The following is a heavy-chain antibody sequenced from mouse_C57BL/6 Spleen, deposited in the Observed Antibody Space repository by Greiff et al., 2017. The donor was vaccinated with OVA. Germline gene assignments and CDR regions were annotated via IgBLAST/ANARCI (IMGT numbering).Heavy chain of an antibody. V-gene: IGHV1-11*01. D-gene: IGHD1-1*01. CDR3: GRAGYYYGSSTGYFDV. Sequence: PLPPSVASLARPGASVTLSCKASGYTFTDHIMNWVKKRPGQGLEWIGRIYPVSGETNYNQKFMGKATFSVDRSSSTVYMVLNSLTSEDPAVYYCGRAGYYYGSSTGYFDVWGTGTTVTVSS. CDR1: GYTFTDHI. CDR2: IYPVSGET. J-gene: IGHJ1*03.